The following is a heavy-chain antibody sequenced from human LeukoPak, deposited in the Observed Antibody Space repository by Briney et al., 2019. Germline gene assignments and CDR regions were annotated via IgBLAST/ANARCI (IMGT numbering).Heavy chain of an antibody. CDR2: IYYSGRT. J-gene: IGHJ5*02. V-gene: IGHV4-61*01. CDR3: ARDDVPYSA. CDR1: GGSVSSGSFY. Sequence: PSETLSLTFTVCGGSVSSGSFYWIWIREPPGKGVEGIGYIYYSGRTKYNPSLTSRVTISIDTSNNQFSLKLNSATAADTAVYYCARDDVPYSAWGQGTLVTVSS. D-gene: IGHD2-15*01.